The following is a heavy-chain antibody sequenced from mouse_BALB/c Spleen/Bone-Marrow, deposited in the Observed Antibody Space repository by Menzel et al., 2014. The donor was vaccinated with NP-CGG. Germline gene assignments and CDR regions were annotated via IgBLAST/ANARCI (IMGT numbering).Heavy chain of an antibody. CDR3: ARHGDYYGSSLFAY. J-gene: IGHJ3*01. CDR2: INSDGGST. V-gene: IGHV5-2*01. CDR1: EYEFXSHD. Sequence: EVQLVESGGGLVQPGESLKLSCESTEYEFXSHDMSWVRKTPEKRLELVAAINSDGGSTYYPDTMERRFIISRDNSKKTLYLQMSSLRSEDTAFYYCARHGDYYGSSLFAYWGQGTLVTVSA. D-gene: IGHD1-1*01.